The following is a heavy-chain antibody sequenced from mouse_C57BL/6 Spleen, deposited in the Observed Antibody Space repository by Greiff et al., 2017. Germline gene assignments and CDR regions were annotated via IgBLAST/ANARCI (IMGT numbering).Heavy chain of an antibody. CDR1: GFSLTSYG. J-gene: IGHJ2*01. Sequence: QVQLKESGPGLVAPSQSLSLTCTVSGFSLTSYGVHWVRQPPGQGLEWLVVIWSDGSTTYNSALKSRLSISKDNSKSQVFLKMNSLQTDDTAMYYCASHGSSYGGYFDYWGQGTTLTVSS. V-gene: IGHV2-6*03. CDR3: ASHGSSYGGYFDY. CDR2: IWSDGST. D-gene: IGHD1-1*01.